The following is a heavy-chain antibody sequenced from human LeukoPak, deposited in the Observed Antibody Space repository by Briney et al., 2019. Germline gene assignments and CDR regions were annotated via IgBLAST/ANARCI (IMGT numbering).Heavy chain of an antibody. Sequence: SSETLSLTCTVSGGSISSSSYYWGWIRQPPGKGLEWIGRIYSSGSTNYNPSLKSRVTMSVDTSKNQFSLKLSSVTAADTAVYYCARGLFYSGSGTYNWFDPWGQGTLVTVSS. CDR2: IYSSGST. J-gene: IGHJ5*02. CDR1: GGSISSSSYY. D-gene: IGHD3-10*01. V-gene: IGHV4-61*05. CDR3: ARGLFYSGSGTYNWFDP.